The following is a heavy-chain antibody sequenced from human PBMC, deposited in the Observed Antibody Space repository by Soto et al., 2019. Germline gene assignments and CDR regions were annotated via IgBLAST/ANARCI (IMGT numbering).Heavy chain of an antibody. CDR1: GYTFSSYA. Sequence: ASVKVSCKASGYTFSSYAMHWVRQAPGQRLEWMGWINAGNGNTKYSQKFQGRVTTTRDTSASTAYMELSSLRSEDTAVYYCAREIRAAATSFDYWGQGTLVTVSS. J-gene: IGHJ4*02. CDR2: INAGNGNT. D-gene: IGHD6-13*01. V-gene: IGHV1-3*01. CDR3: AREIRAAATSFDY.